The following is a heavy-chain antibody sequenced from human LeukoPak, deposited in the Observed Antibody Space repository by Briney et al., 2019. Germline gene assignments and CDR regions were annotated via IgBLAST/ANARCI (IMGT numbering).Heavy chain of an antibody. Sequence: ASVKVSCKASKYTFTDYYMHWVRQAPGQGLEWMGWINPNSGGTNYAQKFQGRVTMTRDTSISTAYMELSSLRSDDTAIYYCARLMAPVGKRSTPFSYWGQGTLVTVSS. V-gene: IGHV1-2*02. J-gene: IGHJ4*02. CDR1: KYTFTDYY. CDR2: INPNSGGT. D-gene: IGHD1-1*01. CDR3: ARLMAPVGKRSTPFSY.